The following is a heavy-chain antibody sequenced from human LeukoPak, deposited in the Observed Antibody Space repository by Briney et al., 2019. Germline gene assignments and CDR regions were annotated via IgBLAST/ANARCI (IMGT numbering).Heavy chain of an antibody. V-gene: IGHV3-9*01. Sequence: GGSLRLSCAASGFTFDDYAMHWVRQAPGKGLEWVSGISWNSGSIGYADSVKGRSTISRDNAKNSLYLQMNSLRAEDTALYYCAKAGCSSTSCYFDYWGQGTLVTVSS. CDR1: GFTFDDYA. J-gene: IGHJ4*02. D-gene: IGHD2-2*01. CDR3: AKAGCSSTSCYFDY. CDR2: ISWNSGSI.